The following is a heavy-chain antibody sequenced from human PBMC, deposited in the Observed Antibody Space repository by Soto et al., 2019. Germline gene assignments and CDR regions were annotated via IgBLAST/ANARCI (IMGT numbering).Heavy chain of an antibody. CDR3: ATYYCAREGSSGWPFDY. D-gene: IGHD6-19*01. CDR1: GYTFTSYG. Sequence: GASVKVSCKASGYTFTSYGISWVRQAPGQGLEWMGIINPSGGGTSYAQKFQGRVTMTRDTSTSTAYMEMSSLRYEDTAMYYCATYYCAREGSSGWPFDYWGQGTLVTVSS. J-gene: IGHJ4*02. V-gene: IGHV1-46*01. CDR2: INPSGGGT.